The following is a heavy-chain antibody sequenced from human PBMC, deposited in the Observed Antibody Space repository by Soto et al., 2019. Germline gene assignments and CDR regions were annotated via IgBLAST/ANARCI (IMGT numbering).Heavy chain of an antibody. CDR2: IYYSGST. Sequence: QVRLEESGPGLVKPSETLSLICSVSGGSVNNANYFWNWIRHHPENGLEWIGYIYYSGSTRYNPSIKPRATLSIDTSKNQFSLRLNSVTVADTAVYFCASHADYGGSRGGMDVWGRGTTVTVSS. D-gene: IGHD4-17*01. J-gene: IGHJ6*02. CDR1: GGSVNNANYF. CDR3: ASHADYGGSRGGMDV. V-gene: IGHV4-31*03.